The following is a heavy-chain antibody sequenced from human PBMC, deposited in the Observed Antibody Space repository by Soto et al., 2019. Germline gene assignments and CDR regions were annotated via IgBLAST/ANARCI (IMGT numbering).Heavy chain of an antibody. CDR1: GYTFTSYD. CDR2: MNPNSGNT. V-gene: IGHV1-8*01. Sequence: QVQLVQSGAEVKKPGASVKVSCKASGYTFTSYDINWVRQATGQGLEWMGWMNPNSGNTGYAQKFQGRVTMTRNTSISTDYMELSSLGSADTAVYYGARPREYYYGMDVWGHGSTVTVSS. J-gene: IGHJ6*02. CDR3: ARPREYYYGMDV.